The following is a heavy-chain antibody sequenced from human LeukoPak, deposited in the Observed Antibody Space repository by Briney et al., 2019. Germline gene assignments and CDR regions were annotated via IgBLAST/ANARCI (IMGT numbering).Heavy chain of an antibody. Sequence: PETLSLTCTVSGGSISSYYWTWIRQPPGKGLEWIGYIYAGANGEYNPFLRSRVTISVDTSKNQFSLNLNSATAADTAVYYCARGGLYANIRYDYWGQGALVTVSS. V-gene: IGHV4-4*09. CDR3: ARGGLYANIRYDY. CDR2: IYAGANG. J-gene: IGHJ4*02. CDR1: GGSISSYY. D-gene: IGHD3-16*01.